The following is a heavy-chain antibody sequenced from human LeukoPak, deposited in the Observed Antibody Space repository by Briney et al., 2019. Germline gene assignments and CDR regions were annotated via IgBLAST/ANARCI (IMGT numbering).Heavy chain of an antibody. CDR2: IWYDGSNK. V-gene: IGHV3-33*01. J-gene: IGHJ6*02. D-gene: IGHD2-2*01. CDR3: ARERYCSSSSCYDRYGMDV. Sequence: GGSLRLSCAASGFTFTNYGMHWVRQAPGKGLEWVAVIWYDGSNKYYADSVKGRFTISGDNSKNTLYLQMNSLRAEDTAVYYCARERYCSSSSCYDRYGMDVWGQGTTVTVSS. CDR1: GFTFTNYG.